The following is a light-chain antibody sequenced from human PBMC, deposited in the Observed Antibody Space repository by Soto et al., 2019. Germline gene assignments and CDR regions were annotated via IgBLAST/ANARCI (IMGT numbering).Light chain of an antibody. CDR3: QQYNNWPYT. J-gene: IGKJ5*01. CDR1: QSVSSN. CDR2: GAS. V-gene: IGKV3-15*01. Sequence: EIVMTQSPATLSVSPGERDTLSCRASQSVSSNLAWYQQKPGQAPRLLIYGASTRATGIPARFSGSGSGTEFTLSFISLQSEDFAVYYCQQYNNWPYTFGQGTRLEI.